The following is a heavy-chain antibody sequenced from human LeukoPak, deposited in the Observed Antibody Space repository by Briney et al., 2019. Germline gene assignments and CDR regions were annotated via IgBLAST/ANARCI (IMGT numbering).Heavy chain of an antibody. D-gene: IGHD1/OR15-1a*01. Sequence: ASVKVSCKASGYTFTGYYMHWVRQAPGQGLEWMGRINPNSGGTNYAQKFQGRVTMTRDTSISTAYMELSRLRSDDTAVYYCARANTLGLLPGGWFDPWGQGTLVTVSS. CDR1: GYTFTGYY. CDR3: ARANTLGLLPGGWFDP. V-gene: IGHV1-2*06. J-gene: IGHJ5*02. CDR2: INPNSGGT.